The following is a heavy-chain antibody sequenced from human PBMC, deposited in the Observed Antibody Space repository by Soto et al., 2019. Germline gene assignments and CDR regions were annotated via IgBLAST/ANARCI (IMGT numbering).Heavy chain of an antibody. D-gene: IGHD2-21*02. CDR1: GGSVSSGSYY. V-gene: IGHV4-61*01. J-gene: IGHJ3*02. CDR3: ASAVVVTAIFAFDI. CDR2: IYYSGST. Sequence: SETLSLTCTVSGGSVSSGSYYWSWIRQPPGKGLEWIGYIYYSGSTSYNPSLKSRVTISVDTSKNQFSLKLSSVTAADTAVYYCASAVVVTAIFAFDIWGQGTMVTVSS.